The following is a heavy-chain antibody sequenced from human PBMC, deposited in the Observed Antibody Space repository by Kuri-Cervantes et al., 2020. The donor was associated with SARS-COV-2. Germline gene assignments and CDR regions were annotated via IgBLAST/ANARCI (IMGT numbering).Heavy chain of an antibody. V-gene: IGHV4-30-2*01. J-gene: IGHJ6*03. CDR3: AVYSSSPYYYYMDV. D-gene: IGHD6-13*01. CDR2: IYHSGST. Sequence: SETLSLTCTVSGGSISSGGYYWSWIRQPPGKGLEWIGYIYHSGSTYYNPSLKSRVTISVDMSKNQFSLKPSSVTAADTAVYYCAVYSSSPYYYYMDVWGKGTTVTVSS. CDR1: GGSISSGGYY.